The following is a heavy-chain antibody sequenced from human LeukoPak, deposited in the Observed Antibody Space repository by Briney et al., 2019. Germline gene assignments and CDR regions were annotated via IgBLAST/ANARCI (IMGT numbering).Heavy chain of an antibody. Sequence: PSETLSLTCTVSGGSISTYYWSWIRQPPGKGLEWIGYVDYSGSTNYNPSLKSRVTISVDTSKNQFSLKLISVTAADTAVYYCARVGQGCFDLWGRGTLVTVSS. CDR2: VDYSGST. CDR1: GGSISTYY. V-gene: IGHV4-59*01. CDR3: ARVGQGCFDL. J-gene: IGHJ2*01.